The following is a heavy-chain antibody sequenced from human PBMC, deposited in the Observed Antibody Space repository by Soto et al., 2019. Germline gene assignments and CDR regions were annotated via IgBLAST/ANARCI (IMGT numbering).Heavy chain of an antibody. Sequence: PAETLSLTFAVYGGSFSGYYWSWIRQPPGKGLEWIGEINHSGRTNYNPSLKSRVTISVDTSKNQFSLKLSSVTAADTAVYYCARKYSSSWYPNYYYYMDVWGKGTTVTVSS. CDR1: GGSFSGYY. V-gene: IGHV4-34*01. CDR3: ARKYSSSWYPNYYYYMDV. CDR2: INHSGRT. D-gene: IGHD6-13*01. J-gene: IGHJ6*03.